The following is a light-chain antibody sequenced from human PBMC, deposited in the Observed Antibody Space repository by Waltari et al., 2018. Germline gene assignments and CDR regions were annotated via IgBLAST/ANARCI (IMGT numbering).Light chain of an antibody. CDR3: GSYAGNNKLVV. CDR1: SRDFGSSDF. Sequence: QSALTQPPPASGPPGQSVTIPCTGTSRDFGSSDFVSWYQHPPGKAPNLILSAASRRPSGVPDRFSAWKSGNTASLTIAGLQAEDEADYYCGSYAGNNKLVVFGGGTELTVL. V-gene: IGLV2-8*01. CDR2: AAS. J-gene: IGLJ2*01.